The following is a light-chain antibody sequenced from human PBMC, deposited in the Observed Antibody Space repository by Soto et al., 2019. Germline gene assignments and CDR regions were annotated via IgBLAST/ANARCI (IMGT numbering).Light chain of an antibody. J-gene: IGKJ1*01. Sequence: DIQTTQSPPTLSASVGDRVTITCRASQSIRHYLAWYQQMPGKAPKLLIYGASTLQSGVPSRFSGSGSGTEFTLTISSLQPDDFGTYFCQHHNSYSQTFGQGTKVDI. CDR3: QHHNSYSQT. CDR1: QSIRHY. CDR2: GAS. V-gene: IGKV1-5*01.